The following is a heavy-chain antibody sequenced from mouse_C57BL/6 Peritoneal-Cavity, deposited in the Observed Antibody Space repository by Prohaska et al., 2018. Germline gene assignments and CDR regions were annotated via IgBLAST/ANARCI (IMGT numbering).Heavy chain of an antibody. J-gene: IGHJ1*03. Sequence: QVQLKESGPGLVAPSQSLSITCTVSGFSLTSYGVHWVRQPPGKGLEWLVVIWIDGRTTYNSALKARLSISKDNSKSQVCLKMNSLQTDDTAMYYCARDYDWYLDVWGTGTKVTVAS. CDR1: GFSLTSYG. CDR3: ARDYDWYLDV. CDR2: IWIDGRT. V-gene: IGHV2-6*03. D-gene: IGHD1-1*01.